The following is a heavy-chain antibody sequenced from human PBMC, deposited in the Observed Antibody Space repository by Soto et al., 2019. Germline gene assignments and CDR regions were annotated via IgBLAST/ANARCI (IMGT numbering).Heavy chain of an antibody. J-gene: IGHJ4*02. V-gene: IGHV3-73*02. CDR3: TSHAPEDMIRK. D-gene: IGHD2-15*01. CDR2: IRNKANSYVT. Sequence: EVQLVESGGGLVQPGGSLKLSCVASGFTFSGSSMHWVRQASGKGLEWVGRIRNKANSYVTAYAASVKGRFTISRDDSNNTAYLQMNSLKTEDTAVYYCTSHAPEDMIRKWGQGTLVTVSS. CDR1: GFTFSGSS.